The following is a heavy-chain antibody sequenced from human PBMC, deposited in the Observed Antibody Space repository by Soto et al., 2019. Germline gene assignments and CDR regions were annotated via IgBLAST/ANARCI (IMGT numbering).Heavy chain of an antibody. Sequence: QITLKESGPTLVKPTQTLTLTCTFSGFSLSSTRMAVGWIRQPPGKALEWLALIYWDDDKRYSPFLKSRLTITKEPSKNQVVLTMSTMDPVDTARYYCAHIVVAGLGYYFDYWGQGTLVTVSS. D-gene: IGHD6-19*01. CDR3: AHIVVAGLGYYFDY. CDR1: GFSLSSTRMA. J-gene: IGHJ4*02. CDR2: IYWDDDK. V-gene: IGHV2-5*02.